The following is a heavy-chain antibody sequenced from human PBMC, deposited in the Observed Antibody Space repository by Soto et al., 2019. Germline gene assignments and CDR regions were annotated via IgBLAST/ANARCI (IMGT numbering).Heavy chain of an antibody. J-gene: IGHJ6*01. D-gene: IGHD2-8*01. CDR1: AGSISRYY. CDR3: ARDFLYYIGHHYYVMYV. V-gene: IGHV4-59*01. CDR2: IYYSGST. Sequence: SQTLCLTWTGSAGSISRYYWSGIRQPPGKGLEWIGYIYYSGSTNYNPSLKSRVTISVDTSKNQFSLKLSSVTAADTAVYYCARDFLYYIGHHYYVMYVWGQGTTV.